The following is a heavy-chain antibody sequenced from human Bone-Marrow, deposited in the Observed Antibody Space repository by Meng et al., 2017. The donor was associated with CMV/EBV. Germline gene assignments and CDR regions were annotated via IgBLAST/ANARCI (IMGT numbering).Heavy chain of an antibody. Sequence: GGSLRLSCAASGFTFSSYAMHWVRQAPGKGLEWVAVISYDGSNKYYADSVKGRFTISRDNSKNTLYLQMNSLRAEDTAVYYCARESEVFGVDYFDYWGQGPLVTVSS. D-gene: IGHD3-3*01. CDR3: ARESEVFGVDYFDY. CDR2: ISYDGSNK. CDR1: GFTFSSYA. V-gene: IGHV3-30-3*01. J-gene: IGHJ4*02.